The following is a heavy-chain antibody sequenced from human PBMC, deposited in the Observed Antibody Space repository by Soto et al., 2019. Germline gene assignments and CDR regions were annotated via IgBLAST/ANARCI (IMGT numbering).Heavy chain of an antibody. J-gene: IGHJ4*02. D-gene: IGHD4-4*01. Sequence: QVQLQESGLGLVKPSETLSLTCTVSGGSINNHYWSWIRQPPGKGLEWLGYVDYSGITNYNPSLKSRLTMSADTSQNQVSLTLTSLTAANTSTYYCARTYRYSEYWAQGIPVTVSS. V-gene: IGHV4-59*11. CDR2: VDYSGIT. CDR3: ARTYRYSEY. CDR1: GGSINNHY.